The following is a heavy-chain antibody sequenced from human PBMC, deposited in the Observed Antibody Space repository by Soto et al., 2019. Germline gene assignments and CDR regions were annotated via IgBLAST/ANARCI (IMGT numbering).Heavy chain of an antibody. J-gene: IGHJ4*02. Sequence: QVQLQESGPGLLKPSGTLSLTCAVSGGSITSNWWSWVRQPPGKGLEWIGEIYHTWATNYNPSLESRVTMSLDKSQNQCSPNLNPVTAADTALYFCASHIAVATTTGFDYWGRGTLVTVSS. CDR1: GGSITSNW. D-gene: IGHD5-12*01. CDR2: IYHTWAT. CDR3: ASHIAVATTTGFDY. V-gene: IGHV4-4*02.